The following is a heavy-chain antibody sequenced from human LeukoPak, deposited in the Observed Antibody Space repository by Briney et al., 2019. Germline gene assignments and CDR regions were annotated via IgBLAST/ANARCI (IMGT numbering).Heavy chain of an antibody. CDR3: AKPYYYDSSGYYWDDY. J-gene: IGHJ4*02. Sequence: GRSLRLSCAASGFTFSSYGMHWVRQAPGKGLEWVAVISYDGSNKYYADSVKGRFTISRDNSKNTLYVQTNSLRAEDTAVYYCAKPYYYDSSGYYWDDYWGQGTLVTVSS. D-gene: IGHD3-22*01. CDR2: ISYDGSNK. V-gene: IGHV3-30*18. CDR1: GFTFSSYG.